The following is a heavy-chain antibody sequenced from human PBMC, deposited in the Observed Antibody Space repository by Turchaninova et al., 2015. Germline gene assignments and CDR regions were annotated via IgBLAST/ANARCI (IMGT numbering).Heavy chain of an antibody. D-gene: IGHD3-3*01. J-gene: IGHJ4*02. V-gene: IGHV4-38-2*01. CDR3: ARYYAATGIDY. Sequence: QVQLQDSGPGLVKPSETLSLTCAVSGYSISTDYYWGWIRQPPGKGLGWIGSVFHSGTTHYNPSLKGRVSISRDTSNNQFSLKLMSVTAADTAVYFCARYYAATGIDYWGQGTLVTVSS. CDR2: VFHSGTT. CDR1: GYSISTDYY.